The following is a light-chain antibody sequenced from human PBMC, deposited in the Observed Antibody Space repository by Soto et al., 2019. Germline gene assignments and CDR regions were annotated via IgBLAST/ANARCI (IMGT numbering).Light chain of an antibody. V-gene: IGKV1-39*01. J-gene: IGKJ5*01. CDR2: AAS. Sequence: DIQMTQSRSSVSASVGDRVSITCRASQSISSYLNWYQQKPGKAPKLLIYAASSLQSGVPSRFSGSGSGTDFTLTISSLQPEDFATYYCQQSYSTITFGQGTRLEIK. CDR3: QQSYSTIT. CDR1: QSISSY.